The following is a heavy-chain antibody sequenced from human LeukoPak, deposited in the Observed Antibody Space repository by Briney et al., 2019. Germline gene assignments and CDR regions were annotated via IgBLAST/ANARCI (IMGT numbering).Heavy chain of an antibody. CDR1: GGSISSSSYY. Sequence: SETLSLTCTVSGGSISSSSYYWGWIRQPPGKGLEWIGSIYYSGSTYYNPSLKSRVTISVDKSKNQFSLKLSSVTAADTAVYYCARENYGSGSLTFDYWGQGTLVTVSS. J-gene: IGHJ4*02. V-gene: IGHV4-39*07. CDR2: IYYSGST. D-gene: IGHD3-10*01. CDR3: ARENYGSGSLTFDY.